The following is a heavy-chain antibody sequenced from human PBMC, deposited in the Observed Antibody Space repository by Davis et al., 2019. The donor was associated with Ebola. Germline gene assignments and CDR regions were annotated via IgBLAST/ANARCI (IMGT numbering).Heavy chain of an antibody. J-gene: IGHJ4*02. CDR1: GFTFSSYA. V-gene: IGHV3-23*01. D-gene: IGHD3-16*02. CDR2: ISGSGGST. Sequence: GESLKISCAASGFTFSSYAMSWVRQAPGKGLEWVSAISGSGGSTYYADSVKGRFTISRDNSENTLYLQMNSLRAEDTAVYYCARDRGEAKGYDYIWGSYRRPYYFDYWGQGTLVTVSS. CDR3: ARDRGEAKGYDYIWGSYRRPYYFDY.